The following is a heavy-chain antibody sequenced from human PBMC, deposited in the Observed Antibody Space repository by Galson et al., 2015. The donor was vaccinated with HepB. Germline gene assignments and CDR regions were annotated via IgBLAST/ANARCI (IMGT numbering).Heavy chain of an antibody. D-gene: IGHD6-13*01. Sequence: SLRLSCAASGFTFRNAWMNWVRQAPGRGLEWVGRIKSKTDGGTAEYAAPVKGRFTIARDDSKDKLYLQMSSLKSEDTGVYFCTTNLGGSWYRGYFWGQGTLVTVSS. CDR1: GFTFRNAW. CDR2: IKSKTDGGTA. J-gene: IGHJ4*02. V-gene: IGHV3-15*07. CDR3: TTNLGGSWYRGYF.